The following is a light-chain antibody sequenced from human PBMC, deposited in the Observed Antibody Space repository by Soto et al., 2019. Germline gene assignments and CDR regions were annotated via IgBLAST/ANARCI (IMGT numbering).Light chain of an antibody. Sequence: QSVLTQPRSVSRSPGQSVTISCTGTSSDVGRYDYVSWYQQYPGEAPELIIYDVTERPSGVPDRFSGSKSGNTASLTISGLRAEDEAAYSCCSFAGSYSYVFGSGTKVTVL. CDR3: CSFAGSYSYV. CDR2: DVT. V-gene: IGLV2-11*01. CDR1: SSDVGRYDY. J-gene: IGLJ1*01.